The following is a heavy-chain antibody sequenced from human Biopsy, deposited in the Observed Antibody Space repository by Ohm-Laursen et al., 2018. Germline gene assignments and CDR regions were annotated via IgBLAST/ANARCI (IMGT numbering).Heavy chain of an antibody. D-gene: IGHD3-16*01. CDR1: GLTFSSYW. Sequence: SLRLSCAASGLTFSSYWMTWVRQAPGKGLEWVANINPDGSEKYYADSVKGRFTVSRDNTKNTLYLQMNSLRAADTAIYFCATELLPPGVGGPWLDSWGQGTPVTVSS. CDR2: INPDGSEK. CDR3: ATELLPPGVGGPWLDS. J-gene: IGHJ5*01. V-gene: IGHV3-7*04.